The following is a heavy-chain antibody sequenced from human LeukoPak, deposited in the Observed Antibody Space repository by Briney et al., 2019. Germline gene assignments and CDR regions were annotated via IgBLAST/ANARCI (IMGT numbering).Heavy chain of an antibody. CDR3: AIYGQDYFDY. D-gene: IGHD4-17*01. V-gene: IGHV3-48*03. CDR2: ISSSGSTI. J-gene: IGHJ4*02. CDR1: GFTFSSYE. Sequence: GGSLGLSCAASGFTFSSYEMNWVRQAPGKGLEWVSYISSSGSTIYYADSVRGRFTISRDNAKNSLYLQMNSLRAEDTAVYYCAIYGQDYFDYWGQGTLVTVSS.